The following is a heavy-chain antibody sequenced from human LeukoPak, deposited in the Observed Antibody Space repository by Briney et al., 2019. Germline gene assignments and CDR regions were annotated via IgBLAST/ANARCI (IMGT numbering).Heavy chain of an antibody. J-gene: IGHJ4*02. CDR3: ARGNSRGQWLVLDFDY. CDR1: GGSISSSSYY. V-gene: IGHV4-39*01. CDR2: IYYSGST. Sequence: SETLSLTCTVSGGSISSSSYYWGWIRQPPGKGLEWIGSIYYSGSTYYNPSLKSRVTISVDTSKNQFSLKLSSVTAADTAVYYCARGNSRGQWLVLDFDYWGQGTLVTVSS. D-gene: IGHD6-19*01.